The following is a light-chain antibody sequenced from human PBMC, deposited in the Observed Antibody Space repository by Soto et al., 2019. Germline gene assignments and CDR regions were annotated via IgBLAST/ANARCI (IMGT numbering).Light chain of an antibody. J-gene: IGKJ1*01. CDR2: GAS. CDR1: QSVSSNY. Sequence: EFVLTQSPGTLSLSPGERATLSCRASQSVSSNYLAWYQQKPGQAPRLLIYGASSRATGIPDGFSGGGSGTDFTLTISRLEPEDFAVYYCQQYGSSPTFGQGTKVDIK. CDR3: QQYGSSPT. V-gene: IGKV3-20*01.